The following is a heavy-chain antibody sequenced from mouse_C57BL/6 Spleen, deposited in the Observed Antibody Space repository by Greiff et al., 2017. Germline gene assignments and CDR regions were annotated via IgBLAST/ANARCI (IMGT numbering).Heavy chain of an antibody. CDR2: IDPSDSYT. V-gene: IGHV1-59*01. CDR3: ARSYTH. J-gene: IGHJ3*01. CDR1: GYTFTSYW. Sequence: QVQLQQPGAELVRPGTSVKLSCKASGYTFTSYWMHWVKQRPGQGLEWIGVIDPSDSYTNYNQKFKGKATLTVDTSSSTAYMQLSSLTSEDSAVYYCARSYTHWGQGTLVTVSA.